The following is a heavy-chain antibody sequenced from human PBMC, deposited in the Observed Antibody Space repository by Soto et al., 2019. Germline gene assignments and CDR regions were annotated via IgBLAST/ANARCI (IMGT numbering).Heavy chain of an antibody. CDR3: AHIGPYYSGPHYFDY. CDR2: IYWDEDR. D-gene: IGHD3-10*01. CDR1: GFSLTTSGVG. Sequence: QITLKESGPTKVKPTQTLTLTCTFSGFSLTTSGVGVGWIRQAPGKALEWLALIYWDEDRRYSPSLKSRLAISMDTSKNQVDLTMTNMDPVDTATYYCAHIGPYYSGPHYFDYWGQGTLVTVSS. V-gene: IGHV2-5*02. J-gene: IGHJ4*02.